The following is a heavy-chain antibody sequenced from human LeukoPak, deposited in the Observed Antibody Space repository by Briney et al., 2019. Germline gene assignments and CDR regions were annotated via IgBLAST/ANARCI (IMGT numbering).Heavy chain of an antibody. CDR3: ARDDNYGIFVNVDY. Sequence: ASAKVSCKTSGYSFILYGISWVRQAPGQGPEWMGWISTSTGDTKYTQKFQGRVTLTTDTSTSTAYMELSSLRSDDTAVYYCARDDNYGIFVNVDYWGQGTLVTVSS. CDR2: ISTSTGDT. J-gene: IGHJ4*02. V-gene: IGHV1-18*01. CDR1: GYSFILYG. D-gene: IGHD4-11*01.